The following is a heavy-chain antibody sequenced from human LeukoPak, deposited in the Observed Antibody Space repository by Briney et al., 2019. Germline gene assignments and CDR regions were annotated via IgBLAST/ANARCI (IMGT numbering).Heavy chain of an antibody. CDR2: IGGSGSTT. CDR1: GLTFCNYG. J-gene: IGHJ4*02. Sequence: PGGSLRLSCVATGLTFCNYGMNWVRQAPGNWLEWVSSIGGSGSTTYYADSVRGRFTISRDNSKNSMYLQMSSLRAEDTAIYYCAEVESSYCRIWGQGTLVTVSS. CDR3: AEVESSYCRI. V-gene: IGHV3-23*01. D-gene: IGHD3-10*01.